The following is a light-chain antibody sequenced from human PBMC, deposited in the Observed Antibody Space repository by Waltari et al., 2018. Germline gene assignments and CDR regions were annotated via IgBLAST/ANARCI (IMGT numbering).Light chain of an antibody. Sequence: EIVVTQSPPTLSLSQGEGATLSCRTSESVSSNLAWFQQKVGQPPRLVIFDASSRAADTPARFSGGGSGTDYTLTISSLEPEDFATYYCQQRSAWPTTFGQGTRLEI. CDR2: DAS. CDR1: ESVSSN. CDR3: QQRSAWPTT. V-gene: IGKV3-11*01. J-gene: IGKJ5*01.